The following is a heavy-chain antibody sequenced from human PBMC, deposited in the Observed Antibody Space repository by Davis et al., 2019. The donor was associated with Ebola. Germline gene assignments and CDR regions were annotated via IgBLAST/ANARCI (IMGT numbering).Heavy chain of an antibody. Sequence: PSETLSLTCAVYGESVSGYYWSWIRQPPGKGLEWIGEINHSGSTYYNPSLKSRVTISVDTSKNQFSLKLSSVTAADTAVYYCATRLLLGVDYWGQGTLVTVSS. CDR3: ATRLLLGVDY. V-gene: IGHV4-34*01. CDR2: INHSGST. J-gene: IGHJ4*02. D-gene: IGHD2-15*01. CDR1: GESVSGYY.